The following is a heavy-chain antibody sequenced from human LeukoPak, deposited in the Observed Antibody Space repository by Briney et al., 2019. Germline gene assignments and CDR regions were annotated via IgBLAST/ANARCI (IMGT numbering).Heavy chain of an antibody. CDR1: GITFSNYD. CDR2: IRDSGGST. CDR3: AKVKDYYYYAMDV. Sequence: GGSLRLSCAASGITFSNYDMSWVRQAPGKGLEWVSAIRDSGGSTYYADSVKGRFTISRDNPKNTLYLQMNSLRAEDTAIYYCAKVKDYYYYAMDVWGLGTTVTVSS. V-gene: IGHV3-23*01. J-gene: IGHJ6*02.